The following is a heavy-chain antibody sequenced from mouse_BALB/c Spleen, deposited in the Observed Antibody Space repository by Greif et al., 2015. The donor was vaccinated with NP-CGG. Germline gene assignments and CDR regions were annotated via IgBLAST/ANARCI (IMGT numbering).Heavy chain of an antibody. J-gene: IGHJ1*01. Sequence: DVKVEESGGGLVQPGGSLRLSCATSGFTFSDFYMEWVRQPPGKRLEWIAASRNKANDYTTEYSASVKGRFIVSRDTSQSIRYLHMNALRAEDTAIYYCARDYYGSSYWYFDVWGAGTTVTVSS. CDR3: ARDYYGSSYWYFDV. CDR2: SRNKANDYTT. D-gene: IGHD1-1*01. CDR1: GFTFSDFY. V-gene: IGHV7-1*02.